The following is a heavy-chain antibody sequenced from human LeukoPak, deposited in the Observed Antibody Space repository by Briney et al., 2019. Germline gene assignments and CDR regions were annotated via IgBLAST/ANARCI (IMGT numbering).Heavy chain of an antibody. CDR3: ARELGYYDSSGYYDANFDY. J-gene: IGHJ4*02. V-gene: IGHV1-18*01. Sequence: GASVKVSCKASGYTFTSYGISWVRQAPGQGLEWMGWISAYNGNTNYAQELQGRVTMTTDTSTSTAYMELRSLRSDDTAVYYCARELGYYDSSGYYDANFDYWGQGTLVTVSS. CDR2: ISAYNGNT. D-gene: IGHD3-22*01. CDR1: GYTFTSYG.